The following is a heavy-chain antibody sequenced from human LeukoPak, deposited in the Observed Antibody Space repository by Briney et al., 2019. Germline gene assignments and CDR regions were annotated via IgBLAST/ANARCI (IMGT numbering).Heavy chain of an antibody. CDR2: ISGSSSTI. Sequence: GGSLRLSCTASGFTFSTYSMNWVRQAPGKGLEWVSYISGSSSTIYYADSVKGRFTISRDNAKNSLYLQMNSLRAEDTAVYYCARDASGYSWGQGTLVTVSS. D-gene: IGHD6-13*01. CDR3: ARDASGYS. V-gene: IGHV3-48*04. J-gene: IGHJ4*02. CDR1: GFTFSTYS.